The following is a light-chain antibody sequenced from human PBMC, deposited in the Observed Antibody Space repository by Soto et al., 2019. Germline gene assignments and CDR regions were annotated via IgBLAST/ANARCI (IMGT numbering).Light chain of an antibody. CDR2: AAS. J-gene: IGKJ5*01. V-gene: IGKV1-39*01. Sequence: DIQMTQSPSSLSASVGDRVTITCRASQGISSDLAWYQQNPGKAPKLLISAASILQSGVPSRFSGSGSGTDFTLTISNLQPEDFAGYYCQQTYSSPITFGQGTRLEIK. CDR1: QGISSD. CDR3: QQTYSSPIT.